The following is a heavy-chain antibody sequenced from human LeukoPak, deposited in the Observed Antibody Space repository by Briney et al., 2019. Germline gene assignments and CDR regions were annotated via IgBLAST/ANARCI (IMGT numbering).Heavy chain of an antibody. CDR3: GTLSAGAFDV. D-gene: IGHD2/OR15-2a*01. Sequence: GASVKVSCKASGYTFTSYAMNWMRQAPGQGLEWMGWINTNTGNPTYAQGFTGRFVFSLDTSVSTAYLQISSLKAEDTAVYYCGTLSAGAFDVWGRGTMVTVPS. CDR2: INTNTGNP. V-gene: IGHV7-4-1*02. CDR1: GYTFTSYA. J-gene: IGHJ3*01.